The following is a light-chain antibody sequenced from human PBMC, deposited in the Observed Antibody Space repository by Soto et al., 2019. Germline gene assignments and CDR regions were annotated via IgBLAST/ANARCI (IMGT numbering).Light chain of an antibody. CDR2: EVT. Sequence: QSALTQPASVSGSPGQSITISCTGTSSDVGGYNYVSWYQQHPGKAPKLMIYEVTRRPSGVSNRFSGSKSGNTASLSISGIQAEDEADYYCSSYASGSIDVFGTGTKLTVL. CDR1: SSDVGGYNY. V-gene: IGLV2-14*01. CDR3: SSYASGSIDV. J-gene: IGLJ1*01.